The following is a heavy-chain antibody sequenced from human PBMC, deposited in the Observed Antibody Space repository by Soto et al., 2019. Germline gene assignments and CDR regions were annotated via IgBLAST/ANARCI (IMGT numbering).Heavy chain of an antibody. CDR1: GGSISSSSYY. J-gene: IGHJ6*03. CDR3: ARRRDYGDYLYYYYYYMDV. Sequence: SETLSLTCTVSGGSISSSSYYWGWIRQPPGKGLEWIGSIYYSGSTYYNPSLKSRVTISVDTSKNQFSLKLSSVTAADTAVYYCARRRDYGDYLYYYYYYMDVWGQGTTVTVSS. CDR2: IYYSGST. V-gene: IGHV4-39*01. D-gene: IGHD4-17*01.